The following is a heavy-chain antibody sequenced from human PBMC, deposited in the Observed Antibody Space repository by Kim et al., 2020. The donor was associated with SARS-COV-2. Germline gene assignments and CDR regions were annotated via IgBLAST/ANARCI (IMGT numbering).Heavy chain of an antibody. D-gene: IGHD3-3*01. V-gene: IGHV3-48*03. Sequence: SGRTRDYADSVKRRDTITRENAKNSLYLQMNSLGAEDTAVYYCARSGYPDYWGQGTLVTVSS. J-gene: IGHJ4*02. CDR3: ARSGYPDY. CDR2: SGRTR.